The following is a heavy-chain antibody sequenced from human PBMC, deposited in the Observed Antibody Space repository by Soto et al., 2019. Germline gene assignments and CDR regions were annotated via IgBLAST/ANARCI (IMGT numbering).Heavy chain of an antibody. CDR2: ISTTGSFT. V-gene: IGHV3-11*06. CDR3: ARAQWGLDY. J-gene: IGHJ4*02. D-gene: IGHD1-26*01. CDR1: GFTFSDYY. Sequence: GGSLRLSCAASGFTFSDYYMSWIRQAPGKGLEWVSYISTTGSFTNYADSLKGRFTISRDSAKNSLYLQMNSLRADDTAVYYCARAQWGLDYWGQGTLVTVSS.